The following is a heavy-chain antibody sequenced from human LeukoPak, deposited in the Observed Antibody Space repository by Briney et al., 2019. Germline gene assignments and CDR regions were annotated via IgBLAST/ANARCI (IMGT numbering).Heavy chain of an antibody. D-gene: IGHD3-10*01. J-gene: IGHJ2*01. CDR2: IYYSGST. CDR3: ARRYYYGSGSYSSDWYFDL. CDR1: GGSISSGGYY. V-gene: IGHV4-31*03. Sequence: PSETLPLTCTVSGGSISSGGYYWSWIRQHPGKGLEWIGYIYYSGSTYYNPSLKSRVTTSVDTSKNQFSLKLSSVTAADTAVYYCARRYYYGSGSYSSDWYFDLWGRGTLVTVSS.